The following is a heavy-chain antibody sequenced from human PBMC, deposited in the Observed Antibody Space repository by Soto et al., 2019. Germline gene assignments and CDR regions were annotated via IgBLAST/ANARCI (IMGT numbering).Heavy chain of an antibody. J-gene: IGHJ5*02. CDR2: IGRSSSYI. CDR3: ARDLHDYVSFRFDP. V-gene: IGHV3-21*01. CDR1: GFTFSSYS. Sequence: GGSLRLSCAASGFTFSSYSMNWVRQAPGKGLEWVSSIGRSSSYIYYADSVKGRFTISRDNAKNSLYLQMNSLRAEDTAVYYCARDLHDYVSFRFDPWGQGTLVTVSS. D-gene: IGHD3-16*01.